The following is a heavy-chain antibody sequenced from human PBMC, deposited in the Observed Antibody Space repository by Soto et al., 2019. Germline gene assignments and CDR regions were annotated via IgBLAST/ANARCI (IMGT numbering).Heavy chain of an antibody. Sequence: QVQLVESGGGVVQPGRSVRLSCAASGFTFSSYGMHWVRQAPGKGLEWVAVISYDGNNKYYADSVKGRFTISRDNSKNTLYLQMDGLRAEDTAVYYCAKTYRSISSFYFFDFWGQGTLVTVSS. J-gene: IGHJ4*02. CDR2: ISYDGNNK. CDR3: AKTYRSISSFYFFDF. D-gene: IGHD6-6*01. CDR1: GFTFSSYG. V-gene: IGHV3-30*18.